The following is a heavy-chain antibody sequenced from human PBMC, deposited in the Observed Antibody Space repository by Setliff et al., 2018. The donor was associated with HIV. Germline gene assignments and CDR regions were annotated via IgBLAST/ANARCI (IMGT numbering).Heavy chain of an antibody. V-gene: IGHV1-8*01. CDR1: GYTFSSND. J-gene: IGHJ6*03. CDR2: MNPNSGNT. CDR3: ARARRDSYDRGRRNHYYIDV. Sequence: GASVKVSCKPSGYTFSSNDINWVRQATGQGLEWMGWMNPNSGNTGYAQKFQGRVTMTRDTSISTAYMELNNLKFEDTAVYYCARARRDSYDRGRRNHYYIDVWGKGTTVTVSS. D-gene: IGHD3-22*01.